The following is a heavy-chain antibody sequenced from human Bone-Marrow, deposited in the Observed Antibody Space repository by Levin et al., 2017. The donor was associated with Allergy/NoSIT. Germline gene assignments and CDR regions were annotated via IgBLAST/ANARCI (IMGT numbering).Heavy chain of an antibody. V-gene: IGHV3-7*01. J-gene: IGHJ6*02. CDR2: IKKDGSET. CDR3: ARDLMIVVVASPYHYGLDV. Sequence: GGSLRLSCAASGFTFSNYWMTWVRQAPGKGLQWVANIKKDGSETYYVDSVKGRFTISRDENSLFLEMNSLRADDTGVYYCARDLMIVVVASPYHYGLDVWGQGTTVTVSS. D-gene: IGHD3-22*01. CDR1: GFTFSNYW.